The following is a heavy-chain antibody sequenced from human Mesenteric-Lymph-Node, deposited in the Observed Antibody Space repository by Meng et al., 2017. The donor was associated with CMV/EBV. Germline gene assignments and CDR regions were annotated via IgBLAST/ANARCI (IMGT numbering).Heavy chain of an antibody. D-gene: IGHD2-15*01. Sequence: ASVKVSCKASGGTFSSYTISWVRQAPGQGLEWMGIINPSGGSTSYAQKFQGRVTMTRDTSTSTVYMELSSLRSEDTAVYYCARASCSGGSCYPILDYWGQGTLVTVSS. CDR1: GGTFSSYT. CDR3: ARASCSGGSCYPILDY. CDR2: INPSGGST. J-gene: IGHJ4*02. V-gene: IGHV1-46*01.